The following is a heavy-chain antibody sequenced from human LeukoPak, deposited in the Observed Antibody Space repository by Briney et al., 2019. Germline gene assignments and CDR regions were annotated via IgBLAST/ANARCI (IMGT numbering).Heavy chain of an antibody. J-gene: IGHJ4*02. D-gene: IGHD3-10*01. CDR1: GGSISSSSYY. CDR3: ARVMVRGVIIYFDY. V-gene: IGHV4-61*01. Sequence: PSETLSLTCTVSGGSISSSSYYWSWIRQPPGKGLEWIGYIYYSGSTNYNPSLKSRVTISVDTSKNQFSLKLSSVTAADTAVYYCARVMVRGVIIYFDYWGQGTLVTVSS. CDR2: IYYSGST.